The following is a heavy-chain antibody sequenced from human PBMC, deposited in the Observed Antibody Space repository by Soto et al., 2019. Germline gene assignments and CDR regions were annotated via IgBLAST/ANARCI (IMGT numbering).Heavy chain of an antibody. V-gene: IGHV3-33*01. J-gene: IGHJ6*02. CDR3: ARDRVATIWLSPSRDYGMDV. D-gene: IGHD5-12*01. CDR2: IWYDGSNK. Sequence: GSLRLSCAASGFTFSIYGMHLVLQAPGKGLDWVAVIWYDGSNKYYADSVKGRFTISRDNSKNTLYLQMNSLRAEDTAVYYCARDRVATIWLSPSRDYGMDVWGQGTTVTVSS. CDR1: GFTFSIYG.